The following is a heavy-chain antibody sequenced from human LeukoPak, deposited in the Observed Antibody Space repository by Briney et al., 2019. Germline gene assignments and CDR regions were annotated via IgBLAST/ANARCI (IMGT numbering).Heavy chain of an antibody. D-gene: IGHD3-16*01. CDR2: INHSGST. V-gene: IGHV4-34*01. Sequence: SETLSLTCAVYGGSFSGYYWSWIRQPPGKGLEWIGEINHSGSTNYNPSLKSRVTISVDTSKNQFSLKLSSVTAADTAVYYCARGMINDAFDIWGQGTMVTVSS. J-gene: IGHJ3*02. CDR1: GGSFSGYY. CDR3: ARGMINDAFDI.